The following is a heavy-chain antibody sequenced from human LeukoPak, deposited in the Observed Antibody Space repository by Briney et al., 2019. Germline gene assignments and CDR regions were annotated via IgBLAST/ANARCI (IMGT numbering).Heavy chain of an antibody. CDR3: ASIGEPFSSTSCYLDV. CDR1: GDSISRSSYF. CDR2: VYSSGST. V-gene: IGHV4-39*07. J-gene: IGHJ6*04. D-gene: IGHD2-2*01. Sequence: SETLSLTCTVSGDSISRSSYFWAWIRQPPGTGLEWIGSVYSSGSTYYNPSLRSQITISVDTSKNQFSLKLSSVTAADTAVYYCASIGEPFSSTSCYLDVWGKGTTVTVSS.